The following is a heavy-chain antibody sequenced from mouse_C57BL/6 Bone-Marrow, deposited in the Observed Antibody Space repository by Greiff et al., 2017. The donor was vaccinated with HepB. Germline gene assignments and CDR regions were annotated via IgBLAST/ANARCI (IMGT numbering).Heavy chain of an antibody. Sequence: VKLMESGAELLKPGASVKLSCKATGYTFTGYWIEWVKRRPGPGLEWIGALLPGSGSTNYNEKFYGKAPFTADTSSNTAYMQLSSLTTEDSAIYYGAKLLWAMDYWGQGTSVTVTS. J-gene: IGHJ4*01. CDR1: GYTFTGYW. CDR3: AKLLWAMDY. V-gene: IGHV1-9*01. CDR2: LLPGSGST. D-gene: IGHD2-1*01.